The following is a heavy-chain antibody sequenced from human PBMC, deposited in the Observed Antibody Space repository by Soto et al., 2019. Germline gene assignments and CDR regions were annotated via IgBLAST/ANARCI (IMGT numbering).Heavy chain of an antibody. CDR2: ISSSSGHI. CDR1: GFTFSSYS. D-gene: IGHD1-26*01. Sequence: PGGSLRLSCAASGFTFSSYSMNWVRQAPGKGLEWVSSISSSSGHIYYADSLKGRFTISRDNAKNSLYLQMNSLRAEDTAVYYCKRNWLATREFDYWGQGTLVTVSS. V-gene: IGHV3-21*01. J-gene: IGHJ4*02. CDR3: KRNWLATREFDY.